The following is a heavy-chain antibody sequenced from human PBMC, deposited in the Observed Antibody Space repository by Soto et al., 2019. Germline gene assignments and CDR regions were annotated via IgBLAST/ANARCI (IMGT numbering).Heavy chain of an antibody. V-gene: IGHV5-51*01. D-gene: IGHD3-10*01. Sequence: GESLKISCTGVGYSFTSYWIGWVRQMPGKGLEWMGIIYPGDSDTRYSPSFQGQVTISADKSITTAYLQWSSLKASDTAMYYCARLPRTYYYGSGSYTAFDIWGQGTMVTVSS. CDR3: ARLPRTYYYGSGSYTAFDI. J-gene: IGHJ3*02. CDR2: IYPGDSDT. CDR1: GYSFTSYW.